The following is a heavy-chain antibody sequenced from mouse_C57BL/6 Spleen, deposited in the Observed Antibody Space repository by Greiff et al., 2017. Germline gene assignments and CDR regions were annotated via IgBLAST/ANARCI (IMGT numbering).Heavy chain of an antibody. V-gene: IGHV1-26*01. CDR3: ASDYYGSPSSAMDY. CDR1: GYTFTDYY. Sequence: EVQLQQSGPELVKPGASVKISCKASGYTFTDYYMNWVKQSHGKSLEWIGDINPNNGGTSYNQKFKGKATLTVDKSSSTAYMELRSLTSEDSAVYYCASDYYGSPSSAMDYWGQGTSVTVSS. D-gene: IGHD1-1*01. CDR2: INPNNGGT. J-gene: IGHJ4*01.